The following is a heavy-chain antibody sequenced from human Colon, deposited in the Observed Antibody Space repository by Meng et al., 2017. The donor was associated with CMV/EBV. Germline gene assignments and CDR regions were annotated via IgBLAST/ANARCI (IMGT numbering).Heavy chain of an antibody. V-gene: IGHV3-7*01. CDR2: IKQDGSEK. J-gene: IGHJ4*02. Sequence: SCAASGFTFSSYWMSWVRQAPGKGLEWVANIKQDGSEKYYVDSVKGRFTISRDNAKNSLYLQMNSLRAEDTAVYYCARASGYYRSSWYYFDDWGQGTLVTVSS. CDR1: GFTFSSYW. D-gene: IGHD6-13*01. CDR3: ARASGYYRSSWYYFDD.